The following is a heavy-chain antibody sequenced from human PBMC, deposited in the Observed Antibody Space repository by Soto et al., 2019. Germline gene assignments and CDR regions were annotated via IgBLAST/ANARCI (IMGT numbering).Heavy chain of an antibody. J-gene: IGHJ4*02. CDR2: IFYSGST. Sequence: SETLSLTCTVSGGSISSYYWSWIRQPPGKGLEWIGYIFYSGSTYYNPSLKSRVTISVDRSKNQFSLKLSSVTAADTAVYYCARGMTTVTTYDDWGQGTLVTVSS. D-gene: IGHD4-17*01. V-gene: IGHV4-59*12. CDR3: ARGMTTVTTYDD. CDR1: GGSISSYY.